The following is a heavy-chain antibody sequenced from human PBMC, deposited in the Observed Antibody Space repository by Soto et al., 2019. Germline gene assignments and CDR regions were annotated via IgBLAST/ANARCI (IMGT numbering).Heavy chain of an antibody. Sequence: GESLKISCKSSGYTFTSYWIAWVRQMPGEGLEWMGLIYPGDSDTRYSPSFEGQVTISVDWSITTAYLQWSSLRASDTAMYYCARGDVSARVFDYWGQGTLVTVSS. D-gene: IGHD3-10*01. CDR2: IYPGDSDT. V-gene: IGHV5-51*01. CDR1: GYTFTSYW. CDR3: ARGDVSARVFDY. J-gene: IGHJ4*02.